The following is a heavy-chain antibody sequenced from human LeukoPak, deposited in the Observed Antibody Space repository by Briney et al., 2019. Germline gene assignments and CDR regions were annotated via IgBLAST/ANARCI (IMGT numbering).Heavy chain of an antibody. V-gene: IGHV3-49*04. CDR1: GLTFGDYA. CDR3: AGTPRGYSYGFPDY. D-gene: IGHD5-18*01. J-gene: IGHJ4*02. CDR2: IRSKTYDETT. Sequence: PGRSLRLSCTASGLTFGDYAMSWVRQAPGKGLEWVGFIRSKTYDETTEYAASVKGRFTISRDDSTSTAYLQMNSLKTEDTAVCYCAGTPRGYSYGFPDYWGQGTLVTVSS.